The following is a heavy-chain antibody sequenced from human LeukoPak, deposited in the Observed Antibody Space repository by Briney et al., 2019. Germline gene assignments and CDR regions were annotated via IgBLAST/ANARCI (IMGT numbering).Heavy chain of an antibody. CDR2: IRSKANSYAT. V-gene: IGHV3-73*01. Sequence: VGSLRLSCVASGFTFSDFAIHWVGQASGKGLEWVGRIRSKANSYATTYAASMKGRFTISRDDSKNTAFLQMNSLKTEDTAIYYCTRSFNWGSDYWGQGTLVTVSS. CDR1: GFTFSDFA. J-gene: IGHJ4*02. D-gene: IGHD7-27*01. CDR3: TRSFNWGSDY.